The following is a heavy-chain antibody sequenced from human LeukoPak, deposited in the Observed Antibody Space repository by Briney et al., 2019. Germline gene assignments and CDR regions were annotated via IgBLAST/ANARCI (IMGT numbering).Heavy chain of an antibody. CDR2: VSGGGGTT. V-gene: IGHV3-23*01. D-gene: IGHD2-2*01. J-gene: IGHJ4*02. CDR1: GFTFSSYA. Sequence: PGGSLRLSCAASGFTFSSYAMSWVRQAPGKGLEWVSTVSGGGGTTYYADSVKGRFTIPRDNSKNTLFLQMNSLRAEDTAIYYCAKDMGYCSSATCYGLDYWGQGTLVTVSS. CDR3: AKDMGYCSSATCYGLDY.